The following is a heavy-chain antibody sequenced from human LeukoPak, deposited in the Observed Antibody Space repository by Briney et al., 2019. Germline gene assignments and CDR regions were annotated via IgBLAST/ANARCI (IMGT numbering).Heavy chain of an antibody. Sequence: GSLRLSCAASGFTFSSYAMSWVRQAPGKGLEWVSAISGSGGSTYYADSVKGRFTISRDNSKNTLYLQMNSLRAEDTAVYYCAKHTYYYDSSGYHSTGNIDYWGQGTLVTVSS. V-gene: IGHV3-23*01. CDR3: AKHTYYYDSSGYHSTGNIDY. J-gene: IGHJ4*02. CDR2: ISGSGGST. CDR1: GFTFSSYA. D-gene: IGHD3-22*01.